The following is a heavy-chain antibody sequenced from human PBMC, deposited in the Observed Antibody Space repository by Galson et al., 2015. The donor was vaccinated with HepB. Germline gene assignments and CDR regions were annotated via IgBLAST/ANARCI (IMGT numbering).Heavy chain of an antibody. V-gene: IGHV1-24*01. J-gene: IGHJ1*01. Sequence: SVKVSCKASGYTLTELSVHWVRQAPGKGLEWMGGFDPEDGETIYAQKFQGRVTMTEDTSTDTAYMELSSLRSEDTAVYYCATVGSHLEWLFVFQHWGQGTLVTVSS. CDR2: FDPEDGET. D-gene: IGHD3-3*01. CDR1: GYTLTELS. CDR3: ATVGSHLEWLFVFQH.